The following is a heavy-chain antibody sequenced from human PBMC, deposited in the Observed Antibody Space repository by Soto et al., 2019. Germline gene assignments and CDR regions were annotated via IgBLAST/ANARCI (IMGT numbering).Heavy chain of an antibody. CDR2: IIPIFGTA. D-gene: IGHD3-10*01. CDR3: AKKVNSGPGSQYFDY. V-gene: IGHV1-69*13. Sequence: ASVKVSCKASGGTFSSYAISWVRQAPGQGLERMGGIIPIFGTANYAQKFQGRVTITADESTSTAYMELSSLRSEDTAVYYCAKKVNSGPGSQYFDYWGQGTLVTVSS. J-gene: IGHJ4*02. CDR1: GGTFSSYA.